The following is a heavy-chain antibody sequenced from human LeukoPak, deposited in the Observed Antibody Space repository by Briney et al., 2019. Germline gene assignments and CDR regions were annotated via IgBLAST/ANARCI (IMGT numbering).Heavy chain of an antibody. CDR2: ISGSSDST. D-gene: IGHD5-18*01. V-gene: IGHV3-23*01. J-gene: IGHJ3*02. Sequence: PGGSLRLSCAASGFTFSIYAMNWVRQAPGKGLEWVSTISGSSDSTYCADSVKGRFTISRDNSKNTLYLQMNSLRAEDTAVYYCARDTAMVFDAFDIWGQGTMVTVSS. CDR1: GFTFSIYA. CDR3: ARDTAMVFDAFDI.